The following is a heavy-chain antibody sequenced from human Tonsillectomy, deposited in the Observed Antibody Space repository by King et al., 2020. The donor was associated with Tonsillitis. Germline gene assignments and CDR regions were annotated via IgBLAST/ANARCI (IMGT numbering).Heavy chain of an antibody. Sequence: QLVESGGGFVQPGKSLRLSCAASGFRFEDNGMHWVRQTPGKGLEWVSGISWNSGDIDYSDSLKDRFTISRDNAKNSLYLQMNSLIAEDTALYYCASQGGAYWGQGTLVTVSS. CDR3: ASQGGAY. V-gene: IGHV3-9*01. CDR2: ISWNSGDI. J-gene: IGHJ4*02. CDR1: GFRFEDNG. D-gene: IGHD3-16*01.